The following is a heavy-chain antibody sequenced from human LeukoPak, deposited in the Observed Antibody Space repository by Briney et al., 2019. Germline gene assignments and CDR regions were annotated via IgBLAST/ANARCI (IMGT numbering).Heavy chain of an antibody. V-gene: IGHV4-34*01. D-gene: IGHD3-16*01. CDR2: INHSGST. CDR1: GGSFSGYY. J-gene: IGHJ4*02. CDR3: ARHGGSSILYHFDY. Sequence: SETLSLTCAVYGGSFSGYYWSWIRQPPGKGLEWIGEINHSGSTNYNPSLKSRVTISVDTSKNQFSLKLSSVTAADTALYYCARHGGSSILYHFDYWGQGTLVTVSS.